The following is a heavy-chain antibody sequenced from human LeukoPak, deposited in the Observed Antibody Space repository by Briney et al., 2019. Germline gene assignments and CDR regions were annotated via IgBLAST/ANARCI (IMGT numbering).Heavy chain of an antibody. CDR3: AKGAGYSSNWNFDY. D-gene: IGHD6-13*01. V-gene: IGHV3-30*02. CDR1: GFTFSSYG. Sequence: PGTSLRLSCAASGFTFSSYGMHWVRQAPGKGLEWVAFIRYDGSNKYYADSVKGRFTISRDNSKNTLYLQMNSLRAEDTAVYYCAKGAGYSSNWNFDYWGQGTLVTVSS. CDR2: IRYDGSNK. J-gene: IGHJ4*02.